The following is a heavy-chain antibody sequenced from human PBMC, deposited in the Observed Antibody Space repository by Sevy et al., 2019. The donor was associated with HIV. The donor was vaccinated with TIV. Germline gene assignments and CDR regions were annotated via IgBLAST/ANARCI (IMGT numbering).Heavy chain of an antibody. CDR3: AMLGRDGYKFGYFDY. CDR2: ISGSGGST. D-gene: IGHD5-12*01. J-gene: IGHJ4*02. V-gene: IGHV3-23*01. Sequence: GGSLRPSCAASGFTFSSYAMSWVRQAPGKGLEWVSAISGSGGSTYYADSVKGRFTISRDNSKNTLYLQMNSLRAEDTAVYYCAMLGRDGYKFGYFDYWGQGTLVTVSS. CDR1: GFTFSSYA.